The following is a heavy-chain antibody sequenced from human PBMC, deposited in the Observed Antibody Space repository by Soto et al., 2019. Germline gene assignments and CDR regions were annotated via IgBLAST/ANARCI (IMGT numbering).Heavy chain of an antibody. J-gene: IGHJ6*02. CDR3: ARDGGGIADV. Sequence: QAQLEQSGDEVKKLGASVKVSCKASGYSFAGYNITWVRQVRGQGLEWMGCIRPSNGDTDYAQKFQGRVTMTTATSTRTAYMELRSVTSDDTAMYFCARDGGGIADVWGQGTTVTVS. CDR2: IRPSNGDT. D-gene: IGHD2-21*01. V-gene: IGHV1-18*04. CDR1: GYSFAGYN.